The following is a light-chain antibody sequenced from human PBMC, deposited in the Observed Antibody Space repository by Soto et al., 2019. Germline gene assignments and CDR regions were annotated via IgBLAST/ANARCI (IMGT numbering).Light chain of an antibody. CDR2: RNN. CDR3: SSYAGSNNFV. CDR1: SSNIGSNY. V-gene: IGLV1-47*01. J-gene: IGLJ1*01. Sequence: QSVLTQPPSASGTPGQRVTISCSGSSSNIGSNYVYWYQQLPGTAPKLLIYRNNQRPSGVPDRFSGSKSSNTASLTVSGLQAEDEADYYCSSYAGSNNFVFGTGTKVTLL.